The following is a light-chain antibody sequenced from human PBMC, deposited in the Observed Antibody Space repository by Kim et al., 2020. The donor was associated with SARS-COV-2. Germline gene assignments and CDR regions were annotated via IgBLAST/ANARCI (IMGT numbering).Light chain of an antibody. V-gene: IGLV1-44*01. CDR3: AAWDDSLNGMI. CDR1: SSNIGSNG. CDR2: KNN. J-gene: IGLJ2*01. Sequence: GQRVTISCSGGSSNIGSNGVRWYQLFPGMAPKLLMYKNNQRPSGVPDRFSGFESGTSASLAVSALQSEDEADYYCAAWDDSLNGMIFGGGTQLTVL.